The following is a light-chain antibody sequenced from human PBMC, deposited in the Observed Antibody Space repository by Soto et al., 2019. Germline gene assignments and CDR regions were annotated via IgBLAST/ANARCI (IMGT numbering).Light chain of an antibody. CDR2: DAS. CDR3: QQYGSSPWT. Sequence: IVLTQSPGTLSLSPGERAPLSSRASQSVSSSYLAWYQQKPGQAPRLLIHDASSRATGIPDRFSGSGSGTDFTLTISRLEPEDFAVYYCQQYGSSPWTFGQGTKVDIK. J-gene: IGKJ1*01. V-gene: IGKV3-20*01. CDR1: QSVSSSY.